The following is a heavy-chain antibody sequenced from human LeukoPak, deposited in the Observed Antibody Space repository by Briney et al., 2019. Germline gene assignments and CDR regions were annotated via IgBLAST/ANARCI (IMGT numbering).Heavy chain of an antibody. Sequence: PGGSLRLSCSASGFTFSNYAMHWVRQAPGKGLEYVSAISSNGGNTYYADSVKGRFTISRDYSENTLYLQMSSLRAEDTAVYYCVKGPPYSDDWYYPRPYWGQGTLVTVSS. V-gene: IGHV3-64D*06. CDR2: ISSNGGNT. D-gene: IGHD1-7*01. CDR3: VKGPPYSDDWYYPRPY. J-gene: IGHJ4*02. CDR1: GFTFSNYA.